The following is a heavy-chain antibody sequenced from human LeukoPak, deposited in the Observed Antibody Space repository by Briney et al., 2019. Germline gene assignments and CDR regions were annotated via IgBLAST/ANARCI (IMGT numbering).Heavy chain of an antibody. CDR2: IYTSGST. CDR3: ARGDGVSLGLFDY. Sequence: SESLSLTCTVSGGSISSYHWSWTRQPGGKGLEWIGRIYTSGSTYYNPSLKSRVTMSIDTSKNQFSLKLSSVTAADTAVYYCARGDGVSLGLFDYGGQATAATVSS. V-gene: IGHV4-4*07. J-gene: IGHJ4*02. D-gene: IGHD5-24*01. CDR1: GGSISSYH.